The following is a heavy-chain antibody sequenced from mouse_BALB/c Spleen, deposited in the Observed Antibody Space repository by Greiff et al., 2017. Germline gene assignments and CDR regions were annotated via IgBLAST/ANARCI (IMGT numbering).Heavy chain of an antibody. CDR1: GFTFSSYG. CDR3: ARGFYGNGYAMDY. J-gene: IGHJ4*01. D-gene: IGHD2-1*01. CDR2: INSNGGST. V-gene: IGHV5-6-3*01. Sequence: EVMLVESGGGLVQPGGSLKLSCAASGFTFSSYGMSWVRQTPDKRLELVATINSNGGSTYYPDSVKGRFTISRDNAKNTLYPQMSSLKSEDTAMYYCARGFYGNGYAMDYWGQGTSVTVSS.